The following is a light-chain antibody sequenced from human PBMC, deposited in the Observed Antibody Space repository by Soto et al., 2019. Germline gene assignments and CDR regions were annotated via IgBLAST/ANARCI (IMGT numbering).Light chain of an antibody. Sequence: EIVLTQSPGTLSLSPGERATLSCRASQSVSSSFLAWYQQKPGQAPRLLIYGASSRATDIPDRFSGSGSGTDFTLTISRLEPEDFAVYYCQQYDNSPWTFDQGTQVEIK. J-gene: IGKJ1*01. CDR1: QSVSSSF. V-gene: IGKV3-20*01. CDR2: GAS. CDR3: QQYDNSPWT.